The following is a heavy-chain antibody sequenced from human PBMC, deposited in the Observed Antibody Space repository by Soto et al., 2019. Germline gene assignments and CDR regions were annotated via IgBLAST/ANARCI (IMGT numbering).Heavy chain of an antibody. CDR1: GGSISSYY. V-gene: IGHV4-59*05. D-gene: IGHD2-2*01. Sequence: PSETLSLTCTVSGGSISSYYWSWIRQPPGKGLEWIGSIYYSGSTYYNPSLKSRVTISVDTSKNHFSLKLSSVTAADTAVYYCARLVTSSYRMRGPNFDYWGRGTLVTVSS. CDR2: IYYSGST. J-gene: IGHJ4*02. CDR3: ARLVTSSYRMRGPNFDY.